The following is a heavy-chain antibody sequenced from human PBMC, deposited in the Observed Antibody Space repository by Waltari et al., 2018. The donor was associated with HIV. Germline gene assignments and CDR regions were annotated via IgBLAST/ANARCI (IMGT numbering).Heavy chain of an antibody. J-gene: IGHJ5*02. V-gene: IGHV3-9*01. Sequence: EVQLVESGGGLVQPGRSLRLSCAASGFTFDDYAMHWVRQAPGKVLEWVSVISCNSGSIGYADSVKGRFTISRDNANNSLYVQMNSLRAEDTAVYYCARFDGGNSGVYHWGQGTLVTVSS. D-gene: IGHD2-21*02. CDR1: GFTFDDYA. CDR2: ISCNSGSI. CDR3: ARFDGGNSGVYH.